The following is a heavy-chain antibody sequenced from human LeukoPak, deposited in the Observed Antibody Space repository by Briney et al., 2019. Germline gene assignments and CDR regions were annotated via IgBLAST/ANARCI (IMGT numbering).Heavy chain of an antibody. V-gene: IGHV4-38-2*02. Sequence: SETLSLTCSVSGYSISSAYYWGWIRQPPGKGLEWIATIYHSGGTFYNPSLKSRVTISVDTSKNHFSLKLSSVTAADTAVYYCARGAFDIWGQGTVVTVSS. CDR3: ARGAFDI. CDR1: GYSISSAYY. J-gene: IGHJ3*02. CDR2: IYHSGGT.